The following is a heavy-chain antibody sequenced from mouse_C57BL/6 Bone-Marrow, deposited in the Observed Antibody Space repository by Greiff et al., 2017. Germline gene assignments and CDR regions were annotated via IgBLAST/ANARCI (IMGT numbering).Heavy chain of an antibody. CDR3: ARGGYYWYFDV. V-gene: IGHV1-42*01. CDR2: INPSTGGT. J-gene: IGHJ1*03. CDR1: GYSFTGYY. Sequence: EVQLQESGPELVKPGASVKISCKASGYSFTGYYMNWVKQSPEKSLEWIGEINPSTGGTTYNQKFKAKATLTVDKSSSTAYMQLKSLTSEDSAVYDCARGGYYWYFDVWGTGTTVTVSS. D-gene: IGHD1-1*02.